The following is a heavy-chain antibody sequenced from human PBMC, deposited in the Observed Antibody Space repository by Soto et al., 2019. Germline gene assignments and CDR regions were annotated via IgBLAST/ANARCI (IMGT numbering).Heavy chain of an antibody. CDR3: AHRSLRIARYYDSSGYYSY. Sequence: SGPTLVNPTQTLTLTCTFSGFSLSTSGVGVGWIRQPPGKALEWLALIYWDDDKRYSPSLKSRLTITKDTSKNQVVLTMTNMDPVDTATYYCAHRSLRIARYYDSSGYYSYWGQGTLVTVS. J-gene: IGHJ4*02. D-gene: IGHD3-22*01. V-gene: IGHV2-5*02. CDR2: IYWDDDK. CDR1: GFSLSTSGVG.